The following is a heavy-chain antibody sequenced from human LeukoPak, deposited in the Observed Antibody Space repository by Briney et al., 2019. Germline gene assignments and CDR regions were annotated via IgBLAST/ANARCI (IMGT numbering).Heavy chain of an antibody. CDR1: GDFIRNDW. J-gene: IGHJ4*02. CDR2: IYATGST. Sequence: SETLSLTCDVSGDFIRNDWWGWVRQPAGKGLEWIGRIYATGSTKFNPSLKSRLTMSMDTSTNQLSLKLSLKLTSVTAADTAVYFCARQGYTASYYFLDFWSQGTLVTVSP. D-gene: IGHD1-26*01. CDR3: ARQGYTASYYFLDF. V-gene: IGHV4-4*07.